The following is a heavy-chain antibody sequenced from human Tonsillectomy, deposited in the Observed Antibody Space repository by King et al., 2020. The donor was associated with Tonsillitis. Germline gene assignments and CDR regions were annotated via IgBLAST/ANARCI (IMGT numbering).Heavy chain of an antibody. D-gene: IGHD1-26*01. CDR3: ARPFSGSYSAFDY. V-gene: IGHV4-39*07. J-gene: IGHJ4*02. CDR2: IQDTGNS. CDR1: GDSTSISRSSY. Sequence: QLQESGPGLVKPSETLSLTCTVSGDSTSISRSSYWGWIRQPPGKGLEWIASIQDTGNSFFNPSLKSRVTISLDTSKKQFSLKLTSLTAADTAVYYCARPFSGSYSAFDYWGLGTMVTVSS.